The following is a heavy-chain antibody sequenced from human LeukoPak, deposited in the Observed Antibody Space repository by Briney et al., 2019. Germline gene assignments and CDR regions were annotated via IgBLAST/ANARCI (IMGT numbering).Heavy chain of an antibody. CDR2: INSDGSST. V-gene: IGHV3-74*01. CDR3: ASSKLLYSWFDP. D-gene: IGHD2-2*02. CDR1: GFTFSSYW. J-gene: IGHJ5*02. Sequence: GGSLRLSCAASGFTFSSYWMHWVRQAPGKGLVWVSRINSDGSSTSYADSVKGRFTISRDNAKNTLYLQMNSLRAEDTAVYYCASSKLLYSWFDPWGQGTLVTVSS.